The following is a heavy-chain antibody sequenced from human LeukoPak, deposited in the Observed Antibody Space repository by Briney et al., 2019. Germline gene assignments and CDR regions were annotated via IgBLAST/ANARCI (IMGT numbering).Heavy chain of an antibody. CDR2: ISSSSSYI. Sequence: PGGSLRLSCAASGFTFSSYWMSWVRQAPGKGLEWVSSISSSSSYIYYADSVKGRFTISRDNAKNSLYLQMNSLRAEDTAVYYCAREQRRGSALPDAFDIWGQGTMVTVSS. CDR1: GFTFSSYW. CDR3: AREQRRGSALPDAFDI. V-gene: IGHV3-21*01. J-gene: IGHJ3*02. D-gene: IGHD3-16*01.